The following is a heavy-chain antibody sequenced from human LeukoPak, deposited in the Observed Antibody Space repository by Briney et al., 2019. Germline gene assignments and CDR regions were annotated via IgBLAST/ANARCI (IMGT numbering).Heavy chain of an antibody. J-gene: IGHJ5*02. D-gene: IGHD2-15*01. CDR2: INPNSGGT. CDR3: ARGYCNGGSCYSVKLWFDP. V-gene: IGHV1-2*06. CDR1: GYTLTGYY. Sequence: GASVKVSCKAAGYTLTGYYMIWVRQAPGQGLEWMGRINPNSGGTNYAQKFQGRVTMTRDTSISTAYMELGRLRSDDTAVYYCARGYCNGGSCYSVKLWFDPWGQGPLVTVSS.